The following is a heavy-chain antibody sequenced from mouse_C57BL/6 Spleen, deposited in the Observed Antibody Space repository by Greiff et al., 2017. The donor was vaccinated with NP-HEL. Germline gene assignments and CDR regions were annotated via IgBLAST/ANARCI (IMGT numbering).Heavy chain of an antibody. V-gene: IGHV5-16*01. CDR2: INYDGSST. J-gene: IGHJ4*01. CDR3: ARDGAQLGNAMDY. Sequence: EVMLVESEGGLVQPGSSMKLSCTASGFTFSDYYMAWVRQVPEKGLEWVANINYDGSSTYYLDSLKSRFIISRDNAKNILYLQMSSLKSEDTATYYCARDGAQLGNAMDYWGQGTSVTVSS. D-gene: IGHD4-1*02. CDR1: GFTFSDYY.